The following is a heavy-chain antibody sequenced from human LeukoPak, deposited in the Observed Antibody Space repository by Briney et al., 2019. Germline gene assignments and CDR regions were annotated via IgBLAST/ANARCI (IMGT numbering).Heavy chain of an antibody. V-gene: IGHV3-7*01. CDR1: GFTFSTNW. Sequence: AESLRLSCAASGFTFSTNWMSWVRQAPGKGLEWVANIKQDGSEKYYVDSVRGRLTISRDNATTSLYLQMNSLRAEDTAVYYCARGGGDWESPFDYWGQGTLVTVSS. D-gene: IGHD2-21*02. CDR2: IKQDGSEK. CDR3: ARGGGDWESPFDY. J-gene: IGHJ4*02.